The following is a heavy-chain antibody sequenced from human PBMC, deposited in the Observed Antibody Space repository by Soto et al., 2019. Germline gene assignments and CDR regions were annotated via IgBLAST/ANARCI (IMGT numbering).Heavy chain of an antibody. J-gene: IGHJ5*02. CDR3: ARERGVLLWFGEPWFDP. CDR2: SFYNGNT. CDR1: RHSISSESHH. V-gene: IGHV4-39*02. D-gene: IGHD3-10*01. Sequence: SATLSLTCSVARHSISSESHHWGWVRQPPGKGLEWIGSSFYNGNTYYNPSLKSRVTISLDTSKNQFSLTLSSVTAADTAVYYCARERGVLLWFGEPWFDPWGQGTLVT.